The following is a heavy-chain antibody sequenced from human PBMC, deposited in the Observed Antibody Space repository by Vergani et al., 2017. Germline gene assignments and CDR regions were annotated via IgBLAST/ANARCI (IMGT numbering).Heavy chain of an antibody. V-gene: IGHV3-30*01. D-gene: IGHD3-3*01. CDR1: GFTFSSYA. J-gene: IGHJ4*02. Sequence: VQLVESGGGVVQPGRSLRLSCAASGFTFSSYAMHWVRQAPGKGLEWVAVISYDGSNKYYADSVKGRFTISRDNSKNTLYLQMNSLRAEDTAVYYCVKDGSRGRLRFLEWLHSMPFFDYWGQGTLVTVSS. CDR3: VKDGSRGRLRFLEWLHSMPFFDY. CDR2: ISYDGSNK.